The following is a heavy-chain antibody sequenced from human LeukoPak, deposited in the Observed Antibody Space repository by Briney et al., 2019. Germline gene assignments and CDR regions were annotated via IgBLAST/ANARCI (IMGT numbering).Heavy chain of an antibody. V-gene: IGHV4-4*02. CDR2: IYLSGST. CDR3: AKSNGYGLVDI. CDR1: GGSITSSHW. Sequence: SETLSLTCAVSGGSITSSHWWSWVRQSPGKGLEWIGEIYLSGSTHYNPSLKSRVTISVDKSKNQFSLKLSSVTAADTAVYYCAKSNGYGLVDIWGQGTMVTVSS. D-gene: IGHD3-10*01. J-gene: IGHJ3*02.